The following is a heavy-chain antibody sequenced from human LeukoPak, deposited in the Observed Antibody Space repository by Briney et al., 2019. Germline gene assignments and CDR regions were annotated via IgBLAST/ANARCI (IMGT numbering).Heavy chain of an antibody. CDR1: GFTFSSYS. Sequence: GGSLRLSCAASGFTFSSYSMNWVRQAPGKGLEGVSFISSTGTYIYYADSLKGRFTISRDNAKNSLYLQMNSLRAEDTAVYYCAKGPDYSDSSGYYWRDYYGMDVWGQGTTVTVSS. V-gene: IGHV3-21*04. CDR3: AKGPDYSDSSGYYWRDYYGMDV. J-gene: IGHJ6*02. CDR2: ISSTGTYI. D-gene: IGHD3-22*01.